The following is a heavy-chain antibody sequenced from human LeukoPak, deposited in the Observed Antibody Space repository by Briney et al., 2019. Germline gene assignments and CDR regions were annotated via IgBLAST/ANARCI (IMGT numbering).Heavy chain of an antibody. CDR2: ISGSGGST. CDR1: RFTFSSYA. Sequence: GGSLRLSCAASRFTFSSYAMSWVRQAPGKGLEWVSGISGSGGSTYYADSVKGRFTISRDNSKNTLYLQMNSLRAEDTALYYCAKEPQGFSGSYGSYYFDYWGQGTLVTVSS. D-gene: IGHD1-26*01. J-gene: IGHJ4*02. CDR3: AKEPQGFSGSYGSYYFDY. V-gene: IGHV3-23*01.